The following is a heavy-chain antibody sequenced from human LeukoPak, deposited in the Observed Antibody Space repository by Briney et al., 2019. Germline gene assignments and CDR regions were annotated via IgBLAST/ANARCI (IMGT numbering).Heavy chain of an antibody. D-gene: IGHD1-26*01. CDR3: ATGESGSYYDSPYYY. J-gene: IGHJ4*02. CDR2: ISGSGGST. V-gene: IGHV3-23*01. Sequence: GGSLRLSCAASGFTCSSYAMSWVRQAPGKGLEWVSAISGSGGSTYYADSVKGRFTISRDNSKNTLYLQMNSLRAEDTAVYYCATGESGSYYDSPYYYWGQGTLVTVSS. CDR1: GFTCSSYA.